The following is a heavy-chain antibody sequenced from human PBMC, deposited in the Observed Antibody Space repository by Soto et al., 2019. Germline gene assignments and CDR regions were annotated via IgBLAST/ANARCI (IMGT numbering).Heavy chain of an antibody. J-gene: IGHJ4*02. CDR1: GFTFTSYA. Sequence: GGSLRLSCAASGFTFTSYAMTWVRQGPGKGLEWVSSIGTRTGDLLYADSVKGRFTISRDNSRNTLYLQMNSLRTEDTAVYYCARDSPFDYWGQGTLVTVSS. CDR3: ARDSPFDY. V-gene: IGHV3-23*01. D-gene: IGHD5-18*01. CDR2: IGTRTGDL.